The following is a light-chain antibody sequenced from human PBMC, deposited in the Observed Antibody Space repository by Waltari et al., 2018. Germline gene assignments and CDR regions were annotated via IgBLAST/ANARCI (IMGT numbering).Light chain of an antibody. CDR2: WAC. Sequence: DIVMTQSPDSLAVSLGERATINCKSSQSVLYSSDNNNYLAWYKQKQGQPPRLLIYWACTRESGVPDRFSGSGSGTDFTLTISSLQAEDVAVYYCHQYYSYPWTFGQGTTVEIK. CDR3: HQYYSYPWT. J-gene: IGKJ1*01. CDR1: QSVLYSSDNNNY. V-gene: IGKV4-1*01.